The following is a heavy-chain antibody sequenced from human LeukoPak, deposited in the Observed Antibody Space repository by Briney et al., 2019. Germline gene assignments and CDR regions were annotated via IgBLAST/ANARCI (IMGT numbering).Heavy chain of an antibody. CDR2: IHDSGST. D-gene: IGHD2-8*02. Sequence: SETLSLTCTVSRGSISSYYWSWIRQPPGKELEWIGYIHDSGSTNYNPSLESRVTISVDTSKNQFSLELSSVTAADTAVYYCARHFVVLGTYYHYYYGMDVWGQGTTVTVSS. CDR3: ARHFVVLGTYYHYYYGMDV. CDR1: RGSISSYY. J-gene: IGHJ6*02. V-gene: IGHV4-59*08.